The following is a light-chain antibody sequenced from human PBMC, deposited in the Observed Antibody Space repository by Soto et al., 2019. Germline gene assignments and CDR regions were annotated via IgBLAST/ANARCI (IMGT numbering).Light chain of an antibody. CDR1: QSINNW. CDR3: QQYNSFSGYT. J-gene: IGKJ2*01. CDR2: DAS. Sequence: DIQMTQSPSTLSASVGARVPITCRATQSINNWLAWYQQKSGTAPKLLIYDASTLESGVPSRFSGSGSGTEFTLTISSLQPDDFATYYCQQYNSFSGYTFGQGTKVDIK. V-gene: IGKV1-5*01.